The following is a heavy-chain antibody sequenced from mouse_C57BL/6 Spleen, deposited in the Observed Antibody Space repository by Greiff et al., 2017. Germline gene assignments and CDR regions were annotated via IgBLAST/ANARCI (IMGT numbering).Heavy chain of an antibody. Sequence: QVQLQQSGAELVKPGASVKLSCKASGYTFTSYWMHWVKQRHGRGLEWIGRIDPNSGGTKYNEKFKSKATLTVDKPSSTAYMQLSSLSSEDSAVYYVARWRRTGTSYAMGDWGQGTSVTVSS. CDR2: IDPNSGGT. CDR3: ARWRRTGTSYAMGD. V-gene: IGHV1-72*01. CDR1: GYTFTSYW. D-gene: IGHD4-1*01. J-gene: IGHJ4*01.